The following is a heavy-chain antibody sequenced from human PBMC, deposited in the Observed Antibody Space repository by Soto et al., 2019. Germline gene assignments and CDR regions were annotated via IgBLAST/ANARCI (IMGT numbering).Heavy chain of an antibody. D-gene: IGHD6-6*01. Sequence: ESGGGLVQPGGSLRLSCAASGFTFSSYSMNWVRQAPGKGLEWVSYISSSSSTIYYADSVKGRFTISRDNAKNSLYLQMNSLRDEDTAVYYCARGGIAARLYYYYGMDVWGQGTTVTVSS. CDR2: ISSSSSTI. CDR3: ARGGIAARLYYYYGMDV. V-gene: IGHV3-48*02. J-gene: IGHJ6*02. CDR1: GFTFSSYS.